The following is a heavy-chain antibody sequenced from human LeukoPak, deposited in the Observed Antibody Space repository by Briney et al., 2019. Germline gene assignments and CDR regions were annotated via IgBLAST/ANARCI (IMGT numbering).Heavy chain of an antibody. CDR2: VSGRGGST. D-gene: IGHD1-26*01. CDR1: GFTFSSYA. CDR3: AKDLGVFGVGATLES. V-gene: IGHV3-23*01. Sequence: PGGSLRLSCAASGFTFSSYAMNWVRQAPGKGLEWVSGVSGRGGSTDYADSVKGRFTISRDNSKNTMYLQMNSLRAEDTAVYYCAKDLGVFGVGATLESWGQGTLVTVSS. J-gene: IGHJ5*02.